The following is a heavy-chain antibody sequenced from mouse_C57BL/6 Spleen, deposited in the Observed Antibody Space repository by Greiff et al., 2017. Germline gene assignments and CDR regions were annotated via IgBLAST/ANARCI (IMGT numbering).Heavy chain of an antibody. CDR2: IRNKANGYTT. D-gene: IGHD2-1*01. J-gene: IGHJ4*01. CDR3: ASLYGNFDYYAMDY. V-gene: IGHV7-3*01. Sequence: EVKLMESGGGLVQPGGSLSLSCAASGFTFTDYYMSWVRQPPGKALECLGFIRNKANGYTTEYSASVKGRFTISRDNSQSILYRQMNALRAEDSATYYCASLYGNFDYYAMDYWGQGTSVTVSS. CDR1: GFTFTDYY.